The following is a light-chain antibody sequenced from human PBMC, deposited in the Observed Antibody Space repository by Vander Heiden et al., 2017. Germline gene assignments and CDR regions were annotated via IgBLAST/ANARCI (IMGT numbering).Light chain of an antibody. V-gene: IGLV6-57*01. Sequence: NFMLTQPHTASESAGKTVSLSHTRSRNSVSSNYVQCLQQRQRSSPTTVIYEDNQRPSGVPDRFSGSSDSSSNSASLTISGLKAEDEADYYCQSYDSSHWVFGGGTKLTVL. J-gene: IGLJ3*02. CDR2: EDN. CDR3: QSYDSSHWV. CDR1: RNSVSSNY.